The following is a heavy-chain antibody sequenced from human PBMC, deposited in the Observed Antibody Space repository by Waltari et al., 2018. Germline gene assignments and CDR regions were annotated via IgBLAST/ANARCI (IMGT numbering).Heavy chain of an antibody. CDR2: SIPIFGTA. D-gene: IGHD3-16*01. V-gene: IGHV1-69*12. J-gene: IGHJ5*02. CDR1: GGTFSSYA. Sequence: QVQLVQSGAEVKKPGSSVKVSCKASGGTFSSYAISWVRQAPGQGLEWMGESIPIFGTANHAQKYQDRVTMTADEGTRTAYMEVSSRRSQDKAVYYRTRGGPFGGAFRRWIDPWGQGTLVTVSS. CDR3: TRGGPFGGAFRRWIDP.